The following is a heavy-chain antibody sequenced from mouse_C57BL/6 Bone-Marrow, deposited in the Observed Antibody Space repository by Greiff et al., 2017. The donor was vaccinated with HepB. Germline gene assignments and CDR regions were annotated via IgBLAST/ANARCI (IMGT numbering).Heavy chain of an antibody. CDR3: ARWDYGSSFAY. D-gene: IGHD1-1*01. CDR1: GYTFTSYW. V-gene: IGHV1-69*01. Sequence: QVQLQQPGAELVMPGASVKLSCKASGYTFTSYWMHWVKQRPGQGLEWIGELDPSDSYTNYNQKFKGKSTLTVDKSSSTAYMQLSSLTSEDSAVYYCARWDYGSSFAYWGQGTLVTVSA. J-gene: IGHJ3*01. CDR2: LDPSDSYT.